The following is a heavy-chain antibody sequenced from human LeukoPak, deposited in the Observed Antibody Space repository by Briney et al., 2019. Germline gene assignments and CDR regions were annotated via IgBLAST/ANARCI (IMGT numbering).Heavy chain of an antibody. CDR3: AKDSRYYGSGIKGYFDY. V-gene: IGHV3-30*14. D-gene: IGHD3-10*01. CDR2: ISYDGSNQ. CDR1: GITFSSYA. Sequence: SGGSLRLSCAASGITFSSYAMHWVRQAPGKGLEWVAVISYDGSNQFYADSVTGRFTISRDNSKNTYLQMNSLRPEDTAVYYCAKDSRYYGSGIKGYFDYWGQGTLVTVSS. J-gene: IGHJ4*02.